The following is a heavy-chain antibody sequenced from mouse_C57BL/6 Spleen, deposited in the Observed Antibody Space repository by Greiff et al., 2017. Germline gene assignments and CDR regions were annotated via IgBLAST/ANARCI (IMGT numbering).Heavy chain of an antibody. CDR1: GYTFTDYN. J-gene: IGHJ4*01. CDR2: IKPNNGGT. CDR3: AILIYYDYDAMDY. D-gene: IGHD2-1*01. V-gene: IGHV1-22*01. Sequence: EVQLQQSGAELVRPGASVKLSCKASGYTFTDYNMHWVKQSPGKSLEWIGDIKPNNGGTSSNKKFKGKATFTVNKSSSTAYMELRSLTSEDSAVYYCAILIYYDYDAMDYWGQGTSVTVAS.